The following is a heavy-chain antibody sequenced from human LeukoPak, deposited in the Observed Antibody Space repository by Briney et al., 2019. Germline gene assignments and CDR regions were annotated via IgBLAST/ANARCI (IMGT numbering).Heavy chain of an antibody. CDR1: GGSFSGYY. J-gene: IGHJ3*02. CDR3: ARRRWGGRDAFDI. D-gene: IGHD4-23*01. Sequence: PSETLSLTCAVYGGSFSGYYWSWIRQPPGKGLEWIGEINHSGSTNYNPSLKSRVTISVDTSKNQFSLKLSSVTAADTAVYYCARRRWGGRDAFDIWGQGTMVTVSS. V-gene: IGHV4-34*01. CDR2: INHSGST.